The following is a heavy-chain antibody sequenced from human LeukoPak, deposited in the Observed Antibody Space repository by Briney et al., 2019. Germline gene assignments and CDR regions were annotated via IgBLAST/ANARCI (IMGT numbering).Heavy chain of an antibody. J-gene: IGHJ3*02. CDR1: GFTFSSYS. Sequence: GGSLRLSCAASGFTFSSYSMNWVRQAPGKGLEWVSFISSSSSYIYYADSVKGRFTISRDNAKNSLYLQMNSLRAEDTAVYFCARDSNPNDGQVFYDAFDIWGQGTMVTVSS. CDR3: ARDSNPNDGQVFYDAFDI. D-gene: IGHD5/OR15-5a*01. CDR2: ISSSSSYI. V-gene: IGHV3-21*01.